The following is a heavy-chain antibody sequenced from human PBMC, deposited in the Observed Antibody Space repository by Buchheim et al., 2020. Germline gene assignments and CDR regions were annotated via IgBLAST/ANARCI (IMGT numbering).Heavy chain of an antibody. CDR3: ARPGYSYGGWYFDY. J-gene: IGHJ4*02. D-gene: IGHD5-18*01. CDR2: IYYSGST. V-gene: IGHV4-59*08. CDR1: GGSISSYY. Sequence: QVQLQESGPGLVKPSETLSLTCTVSGGSISSYYWSWIRQPPGKGLEWIGYIYYSGSTNYNPSLKSRVTISVDTSKNQFSLKLSSVTAADTAVYYCARPGYSYGGWYFDYWGQGTL.